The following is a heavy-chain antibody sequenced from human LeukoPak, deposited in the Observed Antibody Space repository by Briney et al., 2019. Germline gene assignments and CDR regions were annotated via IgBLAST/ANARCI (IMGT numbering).Heavy chain of an antibody. D-gene: IGHD3-22*01. J-gene: IGHJ4*02. CDR3: AWGYYDSSGYYRED. CDR1: GYTFTGYY. V-gene: IGHV1-2*06. CDR2: INPNRGGT. Sequence: GASVKVSCKASGYTFTGYYMHWVRQAPGQGLEWMGRINPNRGGTNYAQKFQGRVTMTRDTSISTAYMELSRLRSDDTAVYYCAWGYYDSSGYYREDWGQGTLVTVSS.